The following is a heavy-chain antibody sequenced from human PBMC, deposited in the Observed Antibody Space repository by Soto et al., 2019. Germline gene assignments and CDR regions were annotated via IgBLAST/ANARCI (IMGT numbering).Heavy chain of an antibody. CDR3: ARDYDVNTALDYWYFDL. D-gene: IGHD5-18*01. J-gene: IGHJ2*01. CDR1: GGSIHNYY. CDR2: IYPSGRT. Sequence: QVQLQESGPGLVRPSETLSLTCTVSGGSIHNYYWAWIRQSAGKGLEWIGRIYPSGRTHYNPSLTGRVTMSMDTSKNQFSLRLTSVTAADTATYYCARDYDVNTALDYWYFDLWGRGTLVTVSS. V-gene: IGHV4-4*07.